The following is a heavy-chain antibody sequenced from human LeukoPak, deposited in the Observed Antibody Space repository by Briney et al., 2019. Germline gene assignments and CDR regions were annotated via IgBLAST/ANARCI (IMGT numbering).Heavy chain of an antibody. CDR1: GYTFTSYD. CDR2: MNPNSGNT. D-gene: IGHD3-3*01. CDR3: ARFPLLKYYDFWSGYADGMDV. Sequence: GSSVKVSCKASGYTFTSYDINWVRQATGQGLEWMGWMNPNSGNTGYAQKFQGRVTMTRNTSISTAYMELSSLRSEDTAVYYCARFPLLKYYDFWSGYADGMDVWGQGTTVTVSS. V-gene: IGHV1-8*01. J-gene: IGHJ6*02.